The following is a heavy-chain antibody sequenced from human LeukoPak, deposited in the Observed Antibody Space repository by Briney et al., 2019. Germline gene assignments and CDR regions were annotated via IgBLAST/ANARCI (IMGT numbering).Heavy chain of an antibody. D-gene: IGHD3-9*01. CDR2: INPSDGST. CDR1: GYTFTNYY. V-gene: IGHV1-46*01. Sequence: ASVKVSCKASGYTFTNYYMHWVRQAPGQGLEWMGIINPSDGSTNYAQKFQGRVTMTRDTSTSTVYMKLSSLRSEDTAVYYCAREHFDWLSVSKINCFDPWGQGTLVTVSS. J-gene: IGHJ5*02. CDR3: AREHFDWLSVSKINCFDP.